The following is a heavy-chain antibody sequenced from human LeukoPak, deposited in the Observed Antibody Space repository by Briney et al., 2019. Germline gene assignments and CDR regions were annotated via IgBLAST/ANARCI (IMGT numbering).Heavy chain of an antibody. CDR1: GDSISSYF. Sequence: SETLSLTCSVSGDSISSYFWAWIRRPPGKGLEWIGYVRYNGTTNYNPSLRNRVAISIDTSKNQFSLKLNSATAADTAVYYCATSGGFNSPRHYWGQGTLVTVSS. CDR2: VRYNGTT. CDR3: ATSGGFNSPRHY. V-gene: IGHV4-59*01. J-gene: IGHJ4*02. D-gene: IGHD3-16*01.